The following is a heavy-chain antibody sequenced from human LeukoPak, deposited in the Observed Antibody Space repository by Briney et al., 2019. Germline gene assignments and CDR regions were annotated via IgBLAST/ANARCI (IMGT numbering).Heavy chain of an antibody. J-gene: IGHJ4*02. CDR3: AKVLKYQLLPFDY. V-gene: IGHV3-23*01. CDR1: GLTVSSNF. Sequence: GGSLRLSCAVSGLTVSSNFISWVRQAPGKGLEWVSAISGSGGSTYYADSVKGRFTISRDNSKNTLYLQMNSLRAEDTAVYYCAKVLKYQLLPFDYWGQGTLVTVSS. D-gene: IGHD2-2*01. CDR2: ISGSGGST.